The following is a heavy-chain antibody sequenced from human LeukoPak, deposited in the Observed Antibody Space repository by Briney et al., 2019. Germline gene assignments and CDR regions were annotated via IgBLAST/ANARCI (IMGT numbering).Heavy chain of an antibody. Sequence: ASVKVSCKASGYTFTSYDINWVRQAPGQGLEWMGWISAYNGNTNYAQKLQGRVTMTTDTSTSTAYMELRSLRSDDTAVYYCARDATVAVAGTHYYYYMDVWGKGTTVTVSS. CDR2: ISAYNGNT. J-gene: IGHJ6*03. CDR3: ARDATVAVAGTHYYYYMDV. V-gene: IGHV1-18*01. D-gene: IGHD6-19*01. CDR1: GYTFTSYD.